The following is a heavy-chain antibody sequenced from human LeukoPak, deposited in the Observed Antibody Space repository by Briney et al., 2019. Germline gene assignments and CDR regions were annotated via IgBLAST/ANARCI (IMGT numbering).Heavy chain of an antibody. D-gene: IGHD3-10*01. CDR2: INHSGST. V-gene: IGHV4-34*01. CDR1: GGSFSGYY. J-gene: IGHJ4*02. Sequence: SETLSLTCAVYGGSFSGYYWSWIRQPPGKGLEWIGEINHSGSTNYNPSLESRVTISVDTSKNQFSLKLSSVTAADTAVYYCARTMVRGPPGGYWGQGTLVTVSS. CDR3: ARTMVRGPPGGY.